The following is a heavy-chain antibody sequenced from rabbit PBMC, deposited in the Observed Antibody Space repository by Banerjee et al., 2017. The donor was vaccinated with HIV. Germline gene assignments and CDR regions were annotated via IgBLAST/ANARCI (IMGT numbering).Heavy chain of an antibody. CDR1: GLDFNSYYY. V-gene: IGHV1S45*01. D-gene: IGHD4-1*01. CDR2: IYVGSGGST. CDR3: ARDLAGVIGWNFNF. Sequence: QEQLVESGGGLVKPGGTLTLTCKASGLDFNSYYYMCWVRQAPGKGPEWIACIYVGSGGSTYYANWAKGRFTISKTSSTTVTLQMTSLTAADTATYFCARDLAGVIGWNFNFWGPGTLVTVS. J-gene: IGHJ4*01.